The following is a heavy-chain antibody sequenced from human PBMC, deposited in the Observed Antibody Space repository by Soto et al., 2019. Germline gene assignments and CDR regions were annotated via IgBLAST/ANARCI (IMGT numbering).Heavy chain of an antibody. Sequence: PGGSLRLSCAASGFTFSSYDMHWVRQATGKGLEWVSAIGTAGDTYYPGSVKGRFTISRENAKNSLYLQMNSLRAEDTAVYYCARDRRYCSSTSCRDYYYYYGMDVWGQGTTVTVSS. D-gene: IGHD2-2*01. J-gene: IGHJ6*02. V-gene: IGHV3-13*01. CDR1: GFTFSSYD. CDR2: IGTAGDT. CDR3: ARDRRYCSSTSCRDYYYYYGMDV.